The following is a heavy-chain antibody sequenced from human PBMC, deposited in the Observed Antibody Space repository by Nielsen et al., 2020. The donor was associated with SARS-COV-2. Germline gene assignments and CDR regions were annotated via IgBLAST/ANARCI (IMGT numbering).Heavy chain of an antibody. D-gene: IGHD6-19*01. CDR2: IYSGGSST. CDR1: GFTFSSYA. CDR3: ATAGWFDP. J-gene: IGHJ5*02. Sequence: GESLKISCAASGFTFSSYAMSWVRQAPGKGLEWVSVIYSGGSSTYYADSVKGRFTISRDNSKNTLYLQMNSLRAEDTAVYYCATAGWFDPWGQGTLVTVSS. V-gene: IGHV3-23*03.